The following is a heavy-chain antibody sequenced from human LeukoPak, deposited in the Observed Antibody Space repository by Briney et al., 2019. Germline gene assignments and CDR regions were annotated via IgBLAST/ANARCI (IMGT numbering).Heavy chain of an antibody. CDR2: IYYSGST. Sequence: PSETLSLTCTVSGGSISSYYWSWIRQPPGKGLEWIGYIYYSGSTNYNPSLKSRVTISVDTSKNQFSLKLSSVTAADTAVYYCASIAVAGPKDAFDIWGQGTMVTVSS. CDR3: ASIAVAGPKDAFDI. V-gene: IGHV4-59*01. J-gene: IGHJ3*02. D-gene: IGHD6-19*01. CDR1: GGSISSYY.